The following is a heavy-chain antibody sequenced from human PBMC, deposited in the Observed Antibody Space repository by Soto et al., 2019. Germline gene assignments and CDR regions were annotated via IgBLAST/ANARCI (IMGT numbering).Heavy chain of an antibody. CDR2: ISGSGGST. V-gene: IGHV3-23*01. CDR3: AKVLVDCDSTGYVYDD. J-gene: IGHJ4*02. Sequence: GGSLRLSCAASGFTFSSYAMSRVRQAPGKGLEWVSAISGSGGSTYYADFVKGRFTISRDNSKNTLYLQMNSLRAEDTAVHHCAKVLVDCDSTGYVYDDLSQGTLVTVS. D-gene: IGHD3-22*01. CDR1: GFTFSSYA.